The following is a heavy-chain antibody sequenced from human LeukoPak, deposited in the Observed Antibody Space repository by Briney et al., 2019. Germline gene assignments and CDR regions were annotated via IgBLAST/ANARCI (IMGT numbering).Heavy chain of an antibody. CDR2: ISSSSYI. D-gene: IGHD3-22*01. Sequence: GGSLRLSCAASGFTFSSYSMNWVRQAPGKGLEWVSSISSSSYIYYADSVKGRFTISRDNAKNTLYLQMNSLRAEDTAVYYCAKDIVVVITTGYYFDYWGQGTLVTVSS. J-gene: IGHJ4*02. CDR1: GFTFSSYS. V-gene: IGHV3-21*04. CDR3: AKDIVVVITTGYYFDY.